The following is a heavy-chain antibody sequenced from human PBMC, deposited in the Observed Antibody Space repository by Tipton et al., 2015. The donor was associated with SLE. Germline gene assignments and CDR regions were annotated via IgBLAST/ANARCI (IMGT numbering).Heavy chain of an antibody. D-gene: IGHD5-12*01. Sequence: SLRLSCAASGFTFTTYDMSWVRQAPGMGLEWVSGISSTGGSTFYADSVKGRFTISKDNSKNTLYLQMNSLRAQDTAIYYCAKNLTASGYDWWGQGTLVTVSS. CDR3: AKNLTASGYDW. J-gene: IGHJ4*02. CDR1: GFTFTTYD. V-gene: IGHV3-23*01. CDR2: ISSTGGST.